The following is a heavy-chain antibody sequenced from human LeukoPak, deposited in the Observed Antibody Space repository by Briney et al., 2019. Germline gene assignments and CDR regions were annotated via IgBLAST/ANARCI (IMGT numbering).Heavy chain of an antibody. D-gene: IGHD3-3*01. J-gene: IGHJ6*02. Sequence: GGSLRLSCAASGFTFSDYDMHWVRQAPGKGLEWVSHIGTGTDTHYADSVKGRFTISRHNSKNTLYLQMNSLRAEDTAVYYCARAGVAIFGVAQAPYGMDVWGQGTTVTVSS. CDR3: ARAGVAIFGVAQAPYGMDV. CDR2: IGTGTDT. CDR1: GFTFSDYD. V-gene: IGHV3-13*01.